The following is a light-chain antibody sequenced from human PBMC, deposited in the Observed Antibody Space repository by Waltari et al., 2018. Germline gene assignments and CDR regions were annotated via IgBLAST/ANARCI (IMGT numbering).Light chain of an antibody. J-gene: IGLJ3*02. Sequence: QSALTQPASVSGSPGQSITTSCTGTSSDVGRCDLVSWYHPYPGKAPNLMIYEVNKRPSGVSNRFSGSKSGNTASLTINGLQAEDEADYYCCSYAGRSTPFGGGTKLTVL. CDR2: EVN. CDR3: CSYAGRSTP. V-gene: IGLV2-23*02. CDR1: SSDVGRCDL.